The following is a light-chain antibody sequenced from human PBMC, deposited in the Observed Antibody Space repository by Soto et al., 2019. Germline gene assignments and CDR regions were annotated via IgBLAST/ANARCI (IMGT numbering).Light chain of an antibody. CDR3: QQYDDLYT. V-gene: IGKV1-5*01. J-gene: IGKJ2*01. CDR1: QSISTR. Sequence: DIQMTQSPSTVSASVGDRVTITCRASQSISTRLTWYQRKPGKAPKFLIYEASTLAPGVPSRFSGSGSGTEFTLTISSLQPDDFATYYCQQYDDLYTFGQGTNLEIK. CDR2: EAS.